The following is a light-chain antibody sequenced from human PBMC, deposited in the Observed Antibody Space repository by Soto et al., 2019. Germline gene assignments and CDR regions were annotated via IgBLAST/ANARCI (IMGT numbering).Light chain of an antibody. CDR2: EAS. CDR3: LQDYNSPRT. CDR1: QDIGKD. V-gene: IGKV1-6*01. J-gene: IGKJ1*01. Sequence: AIQMTQSPSSLSASVGDRVTLTCRASQDIGKDLGWYQQKPGEAPKLLIFEASTVQTGVPSRFSGSGSGTYFTLTISSLQPEDFATYFCLQDYNSPRTFGQGT.